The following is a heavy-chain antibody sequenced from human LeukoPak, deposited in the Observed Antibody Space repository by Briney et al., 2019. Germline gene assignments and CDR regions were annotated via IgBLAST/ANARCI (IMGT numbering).Heavy chain of an antibody. CDR3: ARAPDMGAFDI. Sequence: ASVKVSCKASGGTFSRYATSWVRQAPGQGLEWMGRIIPILGITNYAQKFQGRVTITADKFTSTVHMELSSLRSEDTAVYYCARAPDMGAFDIWGQGTMVTVSS. CDR2: IIPILGIT. J-gene: IGHJ3*02. D-gene: IGHD2-15*01. CDR1: GGTFSRYA. V-gene: IGHV1-69*04.